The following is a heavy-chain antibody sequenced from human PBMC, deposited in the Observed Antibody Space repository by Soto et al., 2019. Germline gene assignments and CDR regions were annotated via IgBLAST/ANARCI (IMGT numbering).Heavy chain of an antibody. J-gene: IGHJ4*02. V-gene: IGHV3-23*01. CDR3: ATPYGSGSYCFDY. D-gene: IGHD3-10*01. CDR2: ISGSGGST. CDR1: GFTFSSYA. Sequence: EVQLLESGGGLVQPGGSLRLSCAASGFTFSSYAMSWVRQAPGKGLEWVSAISGSGGSTYYADSVKGRFTISRDNSKNTLYLQMNCLRAEDTAVYYCATPYGSGSYCFDYWGQGTLVTVSS.